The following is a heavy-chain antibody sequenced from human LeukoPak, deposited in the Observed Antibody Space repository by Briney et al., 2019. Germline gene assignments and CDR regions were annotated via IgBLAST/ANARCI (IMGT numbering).Heavy chain of an antibody. CDR2: INPSGGGT. Sequence: GASVKVSCKASGYTFTSYYMHWVRQAPGQGLEWMGIINPSGGGTSYAQKFQGRVTMARDTSTSTVYMELSSLRSGDTAVYYCARGGGGSGYYFLFDYWGQGTLVTVSS. J-gene: IGHJ4*02. V-gene: IGHV1-46*01. CDR3: ARGGGGSGYYFLFDY. D-gene: IGHD3-22*01. CDR1: GYTFTSYY.